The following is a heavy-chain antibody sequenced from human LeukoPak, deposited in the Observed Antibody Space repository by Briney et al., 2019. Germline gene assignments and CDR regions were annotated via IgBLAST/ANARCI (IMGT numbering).Heavy chain of an antibody. D-gene: IGHD3-16*01. CDR2: IYYSGST. CDR1: GGSISSSSYY. V-gene: IGHV4-39*01. J-gene: IGHJ4*02. Sequence: NPSEALSLTCTVSGGSISSSSYYWGWIRQPPGKGLEWIGSIYYSGSTYYNPSLKSRVTISVDTSKNQFSLKLSSVTAADTAVYYCAVWGLWEPAHDYWGQGTLVTVSS. CDR3: AVWGLWEPAHDY.